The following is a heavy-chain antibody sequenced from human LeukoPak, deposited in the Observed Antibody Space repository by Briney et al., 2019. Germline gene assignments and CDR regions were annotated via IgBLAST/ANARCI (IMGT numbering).Heavy chain of an antibody. CDR2: IGHDATKI. J-gene: IGHJ4*02. D-gene: IGHD3-16*01. CDR1: GFTFSTYG. V-gene: IGHV3-30*02. CDR3: AKDHVTWGNRYFDH. Sequence: GGSLRLSCAASGFTFSTYGMHWVRQAPGNGLEWVAFIGHDATKIYYADSVQGRFTISRDNSKNTLYLEMNSLSGEDTALYYCAKDHVTWGNRYFDHWGQGTLGTVSS.